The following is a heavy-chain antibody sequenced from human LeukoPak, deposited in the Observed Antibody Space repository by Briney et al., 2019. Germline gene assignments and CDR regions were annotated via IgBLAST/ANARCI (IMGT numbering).Heavy chain of an antibody. J-gene: IGHJ4*02. Sequence: GGSLRLSCAASGFTFSSSWMNWVRQAPGKGLEWVASINEDGSEKYYVDSVKGRFTVSRDNAKNSLYLQMNSLRVEDTAVCYCTRDSGRFRLDYWGQGILVTVSS. CDR2: INEDGSEK. CDR1: GFTFSSSW. V-gene: IGHV3-7*01. CDR3: TRDSGRFRLDY. D-gene: IGHD6-19*01.